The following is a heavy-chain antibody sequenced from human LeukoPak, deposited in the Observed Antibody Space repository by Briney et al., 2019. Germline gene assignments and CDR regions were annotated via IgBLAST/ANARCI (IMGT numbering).Heavy chain of an antibody. J-gene: IGHJ1*01. CDR2: IKSDGST. CDR1: GFTFRTYW. Sequence: PGGSLRLSCAASGFTFRTYWMHWVRHAPGKGLVWVSRIKSDGSTNYADSVKGRFTISRDNAKNTVSLQMNTLRPEDTGVYYCARAPSEIGGYYPEYFRHWGQGTLVTVSS. CDR3: ARAPSEIGGYYPEYFRH. V-gene: IGHV3-74*01. D-gene: IGHD3-22*01.